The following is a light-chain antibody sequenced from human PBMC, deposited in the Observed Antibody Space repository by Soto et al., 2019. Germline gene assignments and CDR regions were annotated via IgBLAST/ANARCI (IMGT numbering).Light chain of an antibody. CDR3: PHRSTLPILT. CDR2: YGS. V-gene: IGKV3-11*01. J-gene: IGKJ4*01. CDR1: QTVSSY. Sequence: VLTQSPATLSLSPGERATLSCRASQTVSSYLAWYQQKPGQAPRLLIYYGSNRATGIPARFSGSGSGTDYTPTISNLEPEDFADYYCPHRSTLPILTFGGGTKVEI.